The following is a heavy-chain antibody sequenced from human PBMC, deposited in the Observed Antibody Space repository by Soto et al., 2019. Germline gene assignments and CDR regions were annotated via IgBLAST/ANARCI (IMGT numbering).Heavy chain of an antibody. CDR1: GGSISSGGYY. Sequence: PSETLSLTCTVSGGSISSGGYYWSWIRQHPGKGLEWIGYIYYSGSTYYNPSLKGRVTISVDTSKNQFSLKLSSVTAADTAVYYCASELYFGGVTCHGGRFDRWGQGTLGTRSS. CDR2: IYYSGST. V-gene: IGHV4-31*03. J-gene: IGHJ5*02. D-gene: IGHD2-21*01. CDR3: ASELYFGGVTCHGGRFDR.